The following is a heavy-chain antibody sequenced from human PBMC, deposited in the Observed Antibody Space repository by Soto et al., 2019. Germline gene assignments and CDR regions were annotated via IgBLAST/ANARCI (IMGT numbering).Heavy chain of an antibody. CDR1: GGSFSGYY. J-gene: IGHJ5*02. Sequence: PSETLSLTCAVYGGSFSGYYWSWIRQPPGKGLEWIGEINHSGSTNYNPSLKSRVTISVDTSKNQFSLKLSSVTAADTAVYYCARGGRFLEWFYLGGAPFDPWGQGTLVTVSS. CDR2: INHSGST. V-gene: IGHV4-34*01. D-gene: IGHD3-3*01. CDR3: ARGGRFLEWFYLGGAPFDP.